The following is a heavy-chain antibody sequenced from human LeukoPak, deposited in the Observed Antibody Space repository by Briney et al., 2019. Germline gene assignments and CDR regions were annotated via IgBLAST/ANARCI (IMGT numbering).Heavy chain of an antibody. Sequence: GGSLRLFCAASGFTFSSYSMSWVRQAPGKGLEWVSTIREGGGSTHYADSVKGRFTTSRDDSKNTLYLQMNSLRAEDTAVYYCAKSQGASLFDNWGQGTLVTVSS. CDR3: AKSQGASLFDN. V-gene: IGHV3-23*01. D-gene: IGHD1-26*01. CDR1: GFTFSSYS. CDR2: IREGGGST. J-gene: IGHJ4*02.